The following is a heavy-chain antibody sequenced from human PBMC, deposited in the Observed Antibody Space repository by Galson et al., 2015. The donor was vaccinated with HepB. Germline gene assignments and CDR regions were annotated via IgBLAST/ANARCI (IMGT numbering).Heavy chain of an antibody. J-gene: IGHJ6*02. CDR2: ISYDGSNK. CDR1: GFTFSSYA. CDR3: ARDTIVGATHSYYGMDV. D-gene: IGHD1-26*01. V-gene: IGHV3-30-3*01. Sequence: SLRLSCAASGFTFSSYAMHWVRQAPGKGLEWVAVISYDGSNKYYADSVKGRFTISRDNSKNTLYLQMNSLRAEDTAVYYCARDTIVGATHSYYGMDVWGQGTTVTVSS.